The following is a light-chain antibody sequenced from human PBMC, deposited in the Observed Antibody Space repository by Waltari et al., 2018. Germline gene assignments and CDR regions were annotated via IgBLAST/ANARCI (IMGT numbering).Light chain of an antibody. J-gene: IGLJ3*02. CDR1: PLAQQF. Sequence: SYDLTQPPSVSVSPGQTARTTFPGAPLAQQFACWYQQKSGPAPVLIIYKDTERPSGIPERFSASTSGTTVTLTVSGVQAEDEADYYCQSADINGLVLFGGGTKL. V-gene: IGLV3-25*03. CDR3: QSADINGLVL. CDR2: KDT.